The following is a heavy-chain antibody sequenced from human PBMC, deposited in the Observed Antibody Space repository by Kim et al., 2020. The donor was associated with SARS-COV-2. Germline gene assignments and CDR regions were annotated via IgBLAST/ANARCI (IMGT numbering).Heavy chain of an antibody. D-gene: IGHD2-2*01. CDR2: IKSKTDGGTT. V-gene: IGHV3-15*01. Sequence: GGSLRLSCAASGFTFSNAWMSWVRQAPGKGLEWVGRIKSKTDGGTTDYAAPVKGRFTISRDDSKNTLYLQMNSLKTEDTAVYYCTSGKGYCSSTSCYEGPPWGQGTLVTVSS. CDR3: TSGKGYCSSTSCYEGPP. J-gene: IGHJ5*02. CDR1: GFTFSNAW.